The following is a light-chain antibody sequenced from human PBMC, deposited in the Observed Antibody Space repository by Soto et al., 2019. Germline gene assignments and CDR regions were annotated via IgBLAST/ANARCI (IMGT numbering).Light chain of an antibody. Sequence: QSVLTQPPSVSEAPRQRVNISCSGSGSNVETDAVSCYHQLPGKAPKLLIYYDDLLPSGVSERFSDSRSGTSASLAISGLQAEDEADYYCSSYASSSTVVFGGGTKLTVL. CDR3: SSYASSSTVV. CDR2: YDD. J-gene: IGLJ2*01. CDR1: GSNVETDA. V-gene: IGLV1-36*01.